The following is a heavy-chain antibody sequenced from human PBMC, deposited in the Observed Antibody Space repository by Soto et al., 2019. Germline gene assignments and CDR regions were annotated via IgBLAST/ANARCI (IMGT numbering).Heavy chain of an antibody. Sequence: EVQLLESGGGLVQPGGSLRLSCAASGFTFSSYAMSWVRQAPGKGLEWVSAISGSGGSTYYADSVKGRFTISRDNSKNTLYRQMNSLRAEDTAVYYCANKSSTSCYGHCKDHWGQGTLVTVSS. D-gene: IGHD2-2*01. CDR3: ANKSSTSCYGHCKDH. V-gene: IGHV3-23*01. CDR2: ISGSGGST. CDR1: GFTFSSYA. J-gene: IGHJ4*02.